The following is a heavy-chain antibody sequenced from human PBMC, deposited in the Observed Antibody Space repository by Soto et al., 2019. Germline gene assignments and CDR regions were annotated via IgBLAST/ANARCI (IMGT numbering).Heavy chain of an antibody. J-gene: IGHJ4*02. CDR1: GFTFSSYA. V-gene: IGHV3-23*01. Sequence: GGSLRLSCAASGFTFSSYAMSWVRQAPGKGLEWVSAISGSGGSTYYADSVKGRFTISRDNSKNTLYLQMNSLRAEDTAVYYCAKAGGYSGSPPPRFDYWGQGTLVTVAS. CDR2: ISGSGGST. D-gene: IGHD1-26*01. CDR3: AKAGGYSGSPPPRFDY.